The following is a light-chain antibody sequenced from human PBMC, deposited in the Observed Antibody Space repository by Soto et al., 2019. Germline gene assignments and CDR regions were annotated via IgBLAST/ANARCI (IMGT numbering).Light chain of an antibody. CDR2: RVF. J-gene: IGKJ1*01. V-gene: IGKV3-20*01. CDR1: QSVGES. Sequence: PGERATLSCRASQSVGESLVWYQQKPGQAPRLLIYRVFNRATGIPDRFSGSGSGTDFTLTISRLEPEDFAVYYCHQFGGSPRTFGRGTKVERK. CDR3: HQFGGSPRT.